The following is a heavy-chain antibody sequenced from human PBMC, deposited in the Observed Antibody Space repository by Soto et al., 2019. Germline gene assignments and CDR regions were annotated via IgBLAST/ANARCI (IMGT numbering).Heavy chain of an antibody. D-gene: IGHD3-16*01. Sequence: ASVKVSCKVSGYTLTELSMPWVRQAPGKGLEWMGGFDPEDGETIYAQKFQGRVTMTEDTSTDTAYMELSSLRSEDTAVYYCATDLPRRLRSKGFDYWGQGTLVTVSS. V-gene: IGHV1-24*01. CDR3: ATDLPRRLRSKGFDY. CDR1: GYTLTELS. CDR2: FDPEDGET. J-gene: IGHJ4*02.